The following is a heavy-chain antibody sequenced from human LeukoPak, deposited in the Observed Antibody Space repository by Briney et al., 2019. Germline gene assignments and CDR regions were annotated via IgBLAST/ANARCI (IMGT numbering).Heavy chain of an antibody. D-gene: IGHD1-14*01. Sequence: GGSLRLSCAASGFDFSSYAVSWVRQAPGKGLEWVSAITGSGGSTYYADSVKGRFTVSRDNPRNTLYLQMSSLRAEDTAVYYCGKDEQGFGMQTSHWGQGTLVTVSS. CDR3: GKDEQGFGMQTSH. V-gene: IGHV3-23*01. CDR1: GFDFSSYA. CDR2: ITGSGGST. J-gene: IGHJ4*02.